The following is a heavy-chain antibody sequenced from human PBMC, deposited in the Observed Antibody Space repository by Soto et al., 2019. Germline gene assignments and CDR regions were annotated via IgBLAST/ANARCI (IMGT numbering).Heavy chain of an antibody. CDR3: ARIATWIRLWTTYYYYYGMDV. Sequence: SETLSLTCAVYGGSFSGYYWSWIRQPPGKGLEWIGEINHSGSTNYNPSLKSRVTISVDTSKNQFSLKLSSVTAADTAVYYCARIATWIRLWTTYYYYYGMDVWGQGTTVTVSS. D-gene: IGHD5-18*01. V-gene: IGHV4-34*01. CDR2: INHSGST. J-gene: IGHJ6*02. CDR1: GGSFSGYY.